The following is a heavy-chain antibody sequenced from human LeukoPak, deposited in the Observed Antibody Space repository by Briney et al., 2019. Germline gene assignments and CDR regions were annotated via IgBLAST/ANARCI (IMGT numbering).Heavy chain of an antibody. CDR3: ASGYGSGSYSYYYGMDV. V-gene: IGHV3-66*01. CDR2: MYSGGNT. D-gene: IGHD3-10*01. Sequence: PGGSLRLSCAASGFTFSSYAMSWVRQAPGKGLEWVSVMYSGGNTDFADSVKGRFTISRDNSKNTLYLQMNSLRAEDTAVYYCASGYGSGSYSYYYGMDVWGQGTTVTVSS. CDR1: GFTFSSYA. J-gene: IGHJ6*02.